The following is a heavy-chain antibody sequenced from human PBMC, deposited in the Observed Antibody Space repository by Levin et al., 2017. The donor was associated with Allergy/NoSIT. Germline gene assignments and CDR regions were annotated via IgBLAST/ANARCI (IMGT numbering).Heavy chain of an antibody. D-gene: IGHD2-2*01. J-gene: IGHJ6*02. CDR1: GYTFTDYY. CDR2: IYPYSGGS. Sequence: ASVKVSCKASGYTFTDYYMYWVRQAPGQGLEWMGWIYPYSGGSNYAQKFQGRVTMTRDTSISTAYMELSRLRSYDTAVYYCARELNVVVPTASSYYYYGMDVWGQGTTVTVSS. V-gene: IGHV1-2*02. CDR3: ARELNVVVPTASSYYYYGMDV.